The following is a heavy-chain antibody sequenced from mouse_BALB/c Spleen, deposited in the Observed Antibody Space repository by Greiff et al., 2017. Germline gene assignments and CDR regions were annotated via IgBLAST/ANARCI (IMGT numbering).Heavy chain of an antibody. V-gene: IGHV3-2*02. CDR3: ARIHYYGYENAMDY. J-gene: IGHJ4*01. D-gene: IGHD1-2*01. CDR1: GYSITSDYA. CDR2: ISYSGST. Sequence: DVQLQESGPGLVKPSQSLSLTCTVTGYSITSDYAWNWIRQFPGNKLEWMGYISYSGSTSYNPSLKSRISITRDTSKNQFFLQLNSVTTEDTATYYCARIHYYGYENAMDYWGQGTSVTVSS.